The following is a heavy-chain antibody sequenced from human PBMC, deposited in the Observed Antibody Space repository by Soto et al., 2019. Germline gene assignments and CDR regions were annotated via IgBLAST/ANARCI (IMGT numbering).Heavy chain of an antibody. CDR3: ARRDYDFWGGYSRRGMDV. CDR1: GYTFTSYG. J-gene: IGHJ6*02. CDR2: ISAYNGNT. D-gene: IGHD3-3*01. V-gene: IGHV1-18*01. Sequence: ASVKVSCKASGYTFTSYGISWVRQAPGQGLEWKGWISAYNGNTNYAQKLQGRVTMTTDTSTSTAYMELRSLRSDDTAVYYCARRDYDFWGGYSRRGMDVWGQGTTVTVSS.